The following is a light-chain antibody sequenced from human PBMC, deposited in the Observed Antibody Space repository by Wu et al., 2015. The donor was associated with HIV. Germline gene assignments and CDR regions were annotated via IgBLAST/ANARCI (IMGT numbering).Light chain of an antibody. CDR3: QQLNYYPII. V-gene: IGKV3-15*01. Sequence: VMTQSPATLSVSPGERATLACRASESVGGDVAWYQQKPGQAPRLLIYGAVTRPTGIPARFSGSGSGTDFTLTISSLQPEDFATYYCQQLNYYPIIFGQGTRLEIK. J-gene: IGKJ5*01. CDR1: ESVGGD. CDR2: GAV.